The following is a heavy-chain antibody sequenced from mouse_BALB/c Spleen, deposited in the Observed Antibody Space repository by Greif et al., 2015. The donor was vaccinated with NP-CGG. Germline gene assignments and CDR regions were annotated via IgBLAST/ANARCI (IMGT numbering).Heavy chain of an antibody. CDR1: GYTFTSYW. J-gene: IGHJ2*01. V-gene: IGHV1-55*01. CDR2: IYPGRGIT. D-gene: IGHD2-4*01. CDR3: SRYDYDEGYFDY. Sequence: VQGVESGAELVKPGASVKMSCKASGYTFTSYWINWVKQRPGQGLEWIGDIYPGRGITNYNEKFKSKATLTLDTSSSTAYMQLSSLTSEDSAVYYCSRYDYDEGYFDYWGQGTTLTVSS.